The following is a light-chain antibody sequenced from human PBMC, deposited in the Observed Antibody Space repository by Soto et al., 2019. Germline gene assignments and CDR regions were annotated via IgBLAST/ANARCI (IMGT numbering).Light chain of an antibody. CDR1: SXDVGGYNY. CDR3: SSYTSSSTPRV. V-gene: IGLV2-14*01. J-gene: IGLJ1*01. CDR2: EVS. Sequence: QSVLTQPASVSGSPGQSITISCTGTSXDVGGYNYVSWYQQHPGKAPKLMIYEVSNRPSGVSNRFSGSKSGNTASLTISGLQAEDEADYYCSSYTSSSTPRVFGTGTKITVL.